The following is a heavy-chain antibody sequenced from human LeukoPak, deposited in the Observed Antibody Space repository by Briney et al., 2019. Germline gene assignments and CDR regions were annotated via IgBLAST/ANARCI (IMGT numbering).Heavy chain of an antibody. J-gene: IGHJ6*03. Sequence: SETLSLTCTVSGYSISSGYYWGWIRQPPGKGLEWIGYIYYSGSTNYNPSLKSRVTISVDTSKNQFSLKLSSVTAADTAVYYCARTSITFYYYYYMDVWGKGTTVTISS. CDR2: IYYSGST. D-gene: IGHD5-24*01. CDR1: GYSISSGYY. CDR3: ARTSITFYYYYYMDV. V-gene: IGHV4-61*01.